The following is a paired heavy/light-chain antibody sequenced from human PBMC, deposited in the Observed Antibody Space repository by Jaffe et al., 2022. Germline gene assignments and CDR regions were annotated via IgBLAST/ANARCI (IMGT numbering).Heavy chain of an antibody. CDR3: ARDATMVRGVSQEFDY. V-gene: IGHV3-48*03. CDR2: ISNSGNTI. Sequence: EVQLVESGGGLVQPGGSLRLSCVASGFTFSSYEMNWVRQAPGKGLEWVSYISNSGNTIYYADSVKGRLTISRDNAKNSLYLQMSSLRVEDTAVYYCARDATMVRGVSQEFDYWGQGTLVTVSS. J-gene: IGHJ4*02. D-gene: IGHD3-10*01. CDR1: GFTFSSYE.
Light chain of an antibody. CDR1: QSVSSN. V-gene: IGKV3-15*01. CDR2: AAS. CDR3: QQYNNWPPWT. Sequence: EIVMTQSPATLSVSPGERATLSCRASQSVSSNLAWYQQKPGQAPRLLIYAASTRATGIPARFSGSGSGTEFALTISSLQSEDFAVYYCQQYNNWPPWTFGRGTKVEVK. J-gene: IGKJ1*01.